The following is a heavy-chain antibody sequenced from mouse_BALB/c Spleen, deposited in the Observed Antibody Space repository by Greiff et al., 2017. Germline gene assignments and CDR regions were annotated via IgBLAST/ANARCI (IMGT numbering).Heavy chain of an antibody. Sequence: EVQLQQSGPELVKPGASVKIPCKASGYTFTDYNMDWVKQSHGKSLEWIGDINPNNGGTIYNQKFKGKATLTVDKSSSTAYMELRSLTSEDTAVYYCARFGRQLGLGYYYAMDYWGQGTSVTVSS. V-gene: IGHV1-18*01. J-gene: IGHJ4*01. CDR3: ARFGRQLGLGYYYAMDY. D-gene: IGHD3-2*01. CDR1: GYTFTDYN. CDR2: INPNNGGT.